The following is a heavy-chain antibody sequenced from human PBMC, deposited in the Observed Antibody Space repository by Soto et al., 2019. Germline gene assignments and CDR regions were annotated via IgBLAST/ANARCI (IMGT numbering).Heavy chain of an antibody. J-gene: IGHJ4*02. CDR3: ARGPAGTIDY. D-gene: IGHD6-13*01. Sequence: SDTLSLTCTVSGGSISSYYWSWIRQPPGKGLEWIGYIYYSGSTNYNPSLKSRVTISVDTSKNQFSLTLSSVTAADTAAYYCARGPAGTIDYWGQETLVTVS. CDR1: GGSISSYY. V-gene: IGHV4-59*12. CDR2: IYYSGST.